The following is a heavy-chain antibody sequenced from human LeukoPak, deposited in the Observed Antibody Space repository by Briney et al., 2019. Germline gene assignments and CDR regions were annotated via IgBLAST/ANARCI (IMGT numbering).Heavy chain of an antibody. D-gene: IGHD1-14*01. CDR2: IRGKADNYAT. Sequence: PGGSLRLSCAASGFSFSGSAMHWVRQASGKGLEWVGRIRGKADNYATAYAASVRGRFTISRDDSKTTAYLQMNSLKVEDTAVYYCTRRITGPLGAFDLWGQGTMVTVSS. CDR1: GFSFSGSA. J-gene: IGHJ3*01. CDR3: TRRITGPLGAFDL. V-gene: IGHV3-73*01.